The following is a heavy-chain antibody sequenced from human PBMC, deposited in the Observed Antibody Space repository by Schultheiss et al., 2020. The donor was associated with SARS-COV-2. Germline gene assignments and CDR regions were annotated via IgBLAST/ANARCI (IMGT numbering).Heavy chain of an antibody. J-gene: IGHJ6*03. CDR1: GYSISSGYY. V-gene: IGHV4-61*01. CDR2: IYYSGST. Sequence: SETLSLTCAVSGYSISSGYYWSWIRQPPGKGLEWIGYIYYSGSTNYNPSLKSRVTISVDTSKNQFSLKLSSVTAADTAVYYCAREYGANYYYYMDVWGKGTTVTVSS. D-gene: IGHD1-26*01. CDR3: AREYGANYYYYMDV.